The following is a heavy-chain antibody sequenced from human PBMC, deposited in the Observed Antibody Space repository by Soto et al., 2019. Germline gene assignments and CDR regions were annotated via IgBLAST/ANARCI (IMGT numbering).Heavy chain of an antibody. D-gene: IGHD1-26*01. Sequence: GSLRLSCSASGFTFSSYAMHWVRQAPGKGLEYVSAISSNGGSTYYADSVKGRFTISRDNSKNTLYLQMSSLRAEDTAVYYCVKDLRGIVGATDTDYWGQGTLVTVSS. CDR1: GFTFSSYA. J-gene: IGHJ4*02. CDR2: ISSNGGST. CDR3: VKDLRGIVGATDTDY. V-gene: IGHV3-64D*06.